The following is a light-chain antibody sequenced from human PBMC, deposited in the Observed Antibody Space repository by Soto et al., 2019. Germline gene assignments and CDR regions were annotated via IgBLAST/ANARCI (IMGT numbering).Light chain of an antibody. J-gene: IGKJ1*01. CDR2: DAS. Sequence: IPMAQSPSTLSSSLGDRVTITCRASQSISSLLAWYQQKPGKAPKLLIYDASSLESGVPSRFSGSGSGTEFPLTISSLKPDDFATYYCQQYNSYSTFGQGTKVDIK. V-gene: IGKV1-5*01. CDR1: QSISSL. CDR3: QQYNSYST.